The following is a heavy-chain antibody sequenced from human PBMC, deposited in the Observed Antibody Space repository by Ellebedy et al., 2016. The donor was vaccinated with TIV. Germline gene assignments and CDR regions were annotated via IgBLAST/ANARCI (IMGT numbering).Heavy chain of an antibody. CDR2: VSVGGSNI. CDR1: GFTFNTHA. D-gene: IGHD4-23*01. Sequence: GESLKISCVASGFTFNTHAMNWVRQAPGKGLEWVSYVSVGGSNIKYADSVKGRFTISRDSAKNSLYLQVNSLRDEDTAVYYCARDFRWAFDHWGQGALVTVSS. V-gene: IGHV3-48*02. J-gene: IGHJ4*02. CDR3: ARDFRWAFDH.